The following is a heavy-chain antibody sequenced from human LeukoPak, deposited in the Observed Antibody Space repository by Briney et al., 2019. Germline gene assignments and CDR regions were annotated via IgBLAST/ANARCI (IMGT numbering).Heavy chain of an antibody. V-gene: IGHV3-23*01. CDR2: ISASGGST. D-gene: IGHD6-13*01. Sequence: VGSLRLSCGASGVTCGSSAISWGRQPPGKELEWVSDISASGGSTYYADSVKGRFTVSRDNSKNTLYLQMNSLRADDTAVYYCAKGPRQQLVTRFDNWGQGTLVTVSS. CDR3: AKGPRQQLVTRFDN. J-gene: IGHJ4*02. CDR1: GVTCGSSA.